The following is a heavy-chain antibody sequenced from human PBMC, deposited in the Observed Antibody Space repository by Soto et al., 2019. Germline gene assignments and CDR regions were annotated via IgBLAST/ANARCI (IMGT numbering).Heavy chain of an antibody. CDR2: FDPEDGET. V-gene: IGHV1-24*01. D-gene: IGHD3-22*01. J-gene: IGHJ4*02. Sequence: QVQLVQSGAEVKKPGASVKVSCKVSGYTLTELSMHWVRQAPGKGLEWMGGFDPEDGETIYAQKFQGRVTMTEDTSTATAYMELSSLRSEDTAVYYCATARNTGDYDSSGYVDWGQGTLVTVSS. CDR3: ATARNTGDYDSSGYVD. CDR1: GYTLTELS.